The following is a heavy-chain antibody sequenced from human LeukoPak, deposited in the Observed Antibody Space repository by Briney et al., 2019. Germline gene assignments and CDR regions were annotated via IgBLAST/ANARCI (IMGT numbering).Heavy chain of an antibody. J-gene: IGHJ3*02. D-gene: IGHD3-9*01. CDR2: IFYSGST. Sequence: SETLSLTCTVSGGSINNFYWSWIRQPPGKGLEWIGYIFYSGSTNYNPSLESRVTISIDPSQNQFSLKLSSVTAADTAVYYCARGPLRYFDWLRAFDIWGQGTMVTVSS. CDR3: ARGPLRYFDWLRAFDI. CDR1: GGSINNFY. V-gene: IGHV4-59*12.